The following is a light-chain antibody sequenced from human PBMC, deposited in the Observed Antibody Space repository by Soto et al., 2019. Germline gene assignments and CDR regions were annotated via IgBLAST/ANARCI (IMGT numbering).Light chain of an antibody. CDR2: AVS. V-gene: IGLV2-23*02. CDR3: CSYARSSTYV. Sequence: QSVLTQPASVSGSPGQSITISCTGTSSDVGADIFVSWHQQHPGKAPKLMIYAVSSRPSGVSYRFSGSKSGSTASLTISGLQAEDEADYYCCSYARSSTYVFGTGTKVTVL. CDR1: SSDVGADIF. J-gene: IGLJ1*01.